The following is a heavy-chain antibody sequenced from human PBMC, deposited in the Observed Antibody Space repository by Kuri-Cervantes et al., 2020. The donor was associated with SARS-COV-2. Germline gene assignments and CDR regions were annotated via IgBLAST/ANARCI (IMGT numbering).Heavy chain of an antibody. Sequence: GESLKISCAGSGFSFSKYDMNWVRQAPGKGLEWVSSITSSSSYIYYADSVKGRLTISRDNANNSLYLQMNSLRAEDTAVYYCARVSGYYDFWNASDYYYMDVWGKGTTVTVSS. J-gene: IGHJ6*03. V-gene: IGHV3-21*01. CDR3: ARVSGYYDFWNASDYYYMDV. CDR2: ITSSSSYI. CDR1: GFSFSKYD. D-gene: IGHD3-3*01.